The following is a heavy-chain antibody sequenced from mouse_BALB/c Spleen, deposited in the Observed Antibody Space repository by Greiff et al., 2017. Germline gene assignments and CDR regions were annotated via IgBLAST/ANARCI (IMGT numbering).Heavy chain of an antibody. CDR2: ISDGGSYT. D-gene: IGHD2-2*01. J-gene: IGHJ2*01. V-gene: IGHV5-4*02. Sequence: EVQRVESGGGLVKPGGSLKLSCAASGFTFSDYYMYWVRQTPEKRLEWVATISDGGSYTYYPDSVKGRFTISRDNAKNNLYLQMSSLKSEDTAMYYCARAGGYDGRPHFDYWGQGTTLTVSS. CDR1: GFTFSDYY. CDR3: ARAGGYDGRPHFDY.